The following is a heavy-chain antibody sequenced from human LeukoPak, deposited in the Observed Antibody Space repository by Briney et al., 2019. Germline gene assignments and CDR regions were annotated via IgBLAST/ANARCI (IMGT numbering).Heavy chain of an antibody. CDR1: GFTFSSYV. CDR3: ARARSSYGYGDAFDV. J-gene: IGHJ3*01. CDR2: ISYDGSNE. V-gene: IGHV3-30*04. Sequence: GGSLRLSCAASGFTFSSYVMHWGRQAPGKGLEWGAIISYDGSNEYYADSVKGRFTISRDNSKNTLYLQMNSLRAEDTAVYYCARARSSYGYGDAFDVWGQGTMVTVSS. D-gene: IGHD5-18*01.